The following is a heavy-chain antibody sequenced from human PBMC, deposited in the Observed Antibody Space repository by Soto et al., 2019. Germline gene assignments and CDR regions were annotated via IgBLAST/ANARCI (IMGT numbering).Heavy chain of an antibody. CDR3: ARESEDLTSNFDY. CDR1: GLIFTRYS. Sequence: GGSMPLSRAASGLIFTRYSMNWVRQVPGKGLEWVSSMSSTTNYIYSVDSRKGRFTTSRDNAKNSLYLEMNRLRAEATAVYYCARESEDLTSNFDYWGQGTLVTVSS. J-gene: IGHJ4*02. CDR2: MSSTTNYI. V-gene: IGHV3-21*06.